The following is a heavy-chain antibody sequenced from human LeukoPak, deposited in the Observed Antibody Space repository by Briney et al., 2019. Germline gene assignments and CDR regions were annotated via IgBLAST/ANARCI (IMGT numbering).Heavy chain of an antibody. CDR3: ARVYYGSGSYYNEDY. V-gene: IGHV3-7*04. D-gene: IGHD3-10*01. CDR2: IKQDGREK. J-gene: IGHJ4*02. Sequence: GGSLRLSCAASGFTFSSYWMSWVRQAPGKGLEWVANIKQDGREKYYVDSVKGRFTISRDNAKNSLYLQMNSLRAEDTAVYYCARVYYGSGSYYNEDYWGQGTLVTVSS. CDR1: GFTFSSYW.